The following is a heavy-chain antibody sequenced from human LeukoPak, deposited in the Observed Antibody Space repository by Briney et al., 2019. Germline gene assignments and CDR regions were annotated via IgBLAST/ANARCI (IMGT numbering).Heavy chain of an antibody. CDR1: GFTFSSYA. Sequence: PGGSLRLSCAASGFTFSSYAMSWVRQAPGKGLEWVSAISGSGGSTYYADSVKGRFTISRDNSKNTLYLQMNSLRAEDTAVYYCAKDLGTASNYDILTRYPVLAPYFDYWGQGTLVIVSS. D-gene: IGHD3-9*01. CDR3: AKDLGTASNYDILTRYPVLAPYFDY. CDR2: ISGSGGST. J-gene: IGHJ4*02. V-gene: IGHV3-23*01.